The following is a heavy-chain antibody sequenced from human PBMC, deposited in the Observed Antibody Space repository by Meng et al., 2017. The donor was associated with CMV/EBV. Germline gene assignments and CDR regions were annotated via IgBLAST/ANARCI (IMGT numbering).Heavy chain of an antibody. J-gene: IGHJ6*02. D-gene: IGHD1-26*01. Sequence: SETLSLTCAISGDSVSSNSAAWNWIRQSPSRGLEWLGRTYYRSKWYNDYAVSVKSRITINPDTSKNQFSLQLNSVTPEDTAVYYCARDHGAGATYYYYYGMDVWGQGTTVTVSS. CDR2: TYYRSKWYN. CDR3: ARDHGAGATYYYYYGMDV. V-gene: IGHV6-1*01. CDR1: GDSVSSNSAA.